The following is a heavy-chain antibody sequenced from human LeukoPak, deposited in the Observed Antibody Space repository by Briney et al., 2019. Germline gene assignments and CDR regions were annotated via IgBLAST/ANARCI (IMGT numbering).Heavy chain of an antibody. V-gene: IGHV3-30-3*01. D-gene: IGHD2-15*01. CDR2: ISYDGSSK. Sequence: GRSLRLSCAASGFTFSSYAMHWVRQAPGKGLEWVAVISYDGSSKYYADSVKGRFTISRDNSKNTLYLQMNSLRAEDTAVYYCARGDIVDYWGQGTLVTVSS. CDR3: ARGDIVDY. CDR1: GFTFSSYA. J-gene: IGHJ4*02.